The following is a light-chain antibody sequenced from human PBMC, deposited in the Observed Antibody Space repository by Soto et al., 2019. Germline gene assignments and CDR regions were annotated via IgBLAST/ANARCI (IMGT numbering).Light chain of an antibody. CDR3: HQYGSSAWT. Sequence: EIVLTQSPGTLSLSPGERATLSCRASQSVSSIYLAWYQHKPGQAPSLLIYGASSRATGIPDRFSGSGSGTYFTLTISRLEPEACSVYSCHQYGSSAWTFGLGTTVEIK. J-gene: IGKJ1*01. CDR1: QSVSSIY. CDR2: GAS. V-gene: IGKV3-20*01.